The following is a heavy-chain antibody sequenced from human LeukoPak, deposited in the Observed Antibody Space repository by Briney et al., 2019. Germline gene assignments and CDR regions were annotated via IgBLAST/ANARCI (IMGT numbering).Heavy chain of an antibody. Sequence: SETLSHTRAVYGGSFSGYYWSWISPPPGKGVEWIGEISHSGSTNYNRSLKSRVLISVDTSKTQFSLKLRSVTAADTAVYYCASRTVTTFLLLWGQGTMVTVSS. CDR3: ASRTVTTFLLL. J-gene: IGHJ3*01. CDR2: ISHSGST. V-gene: IGHV4-34*01. CDR1: GGSFSGYY. D-gene: IGHD4-17*01.